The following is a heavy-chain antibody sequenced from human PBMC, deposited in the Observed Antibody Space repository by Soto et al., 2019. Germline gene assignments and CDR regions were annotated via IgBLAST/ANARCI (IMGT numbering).Heavy chain of an antibody. V-gene: IGHV2-26*01. D-gene: IGHD3-16*01. CDR1: GFSLSNTRVG. J-gene: IGHJ4*02. CDR3: ARILKVGHYDFDY. Sequence: QVTLKESGPVLVKPTETLTLTCTVSGFSLSNTRVGVSWIRQPPGKALEWLAHIFSNDEKSYSTSLKNRLTISKDTSNSQVVLTMTNMDPVDTATYYCARILKVGHYDFDYWGQGTLVTVSS. CDR2: IFSNDEK.